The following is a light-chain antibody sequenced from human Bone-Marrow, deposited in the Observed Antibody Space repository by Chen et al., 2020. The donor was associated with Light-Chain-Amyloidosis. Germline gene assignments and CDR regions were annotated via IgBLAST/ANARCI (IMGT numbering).Light chain of an antibody. CDR1: QSVLSTSNNKNY. CDR2: WAS. CDR3: QQYLRAPLT. Sequence: DIVMTQSPDSLAVSLGERATINCKSTQSVLSTSNNKNYIAWYQQKPGQPPKLLVSWASMRESGVPDRLSGSGSGTDFTRTISSLQAEDVAVYYCQQYLRAPLTFGGGTKVEIK. J-gene: IGKJ4*01. V-gene: IGKV4-1*01.